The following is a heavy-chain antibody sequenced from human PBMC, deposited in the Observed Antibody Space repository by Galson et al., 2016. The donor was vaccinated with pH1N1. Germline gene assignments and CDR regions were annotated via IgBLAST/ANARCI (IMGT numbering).Heavy chain of an antibody. D-gene: IGHD2-2*01. CDR1: GGSIRSSNG. J-gene: IGHJ4*02. CDR3: ARHRPRPVVVPAAASD. V-gene: IGHV4-4*02. CDR2: IYQTETT. Sequence: SETLSLTCAVSGGSIRSSNGWSRVRQPPGKGLEWIGEIYQTETTKYNPSLKSRVTLSLDKSKNQFSLKLTSVTAADTAVYYCARHRPRPVVVPAAASDWGQGTLVTVSS.